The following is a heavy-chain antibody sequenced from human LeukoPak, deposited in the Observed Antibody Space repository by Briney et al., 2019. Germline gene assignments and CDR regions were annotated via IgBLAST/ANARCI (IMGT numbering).Heavy chain of an antibody. Sequence: PSETLSLTCTASGGSLSSSPYYWGWLRQPPGTGLEWIGSIYYSGTTHYNPSLESRVTISVDTSKNQFSLKLSSVTAADTAVYYCARDWGVYDSSGYYYANWFDPWGQGTLVTVSS. CDR1: GGSLSSSPYY. CDR2: IYYSGTT. CDR3: ARDWGVYDSSGYYYANWFDP. D-gene: IGHD3-22*01. V-gene: IGHV4-39*07. J-gene: IGHJ5*02.